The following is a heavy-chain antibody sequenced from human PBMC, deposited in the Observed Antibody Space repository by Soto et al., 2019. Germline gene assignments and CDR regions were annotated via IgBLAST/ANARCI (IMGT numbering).Heavy chain of an antibody. D-gene: IGHD3-10*01. CDR1: GVPFSGYW. CDR2: IDEYGSTI. CDR3: TRDIGGKGAY. V-gene: IGHV3-74*01. Sequence: PGGSLRLSCAASGVPFSGYWVHWVRQVQGKGLLWVSRIDEYGSTINYADSVKGRFTISRDNARNTLYLEMNSLRAEDTALYYCTRDIGGKGAYWGPGTLVTVSS. J-gene: IGHJ4*02.